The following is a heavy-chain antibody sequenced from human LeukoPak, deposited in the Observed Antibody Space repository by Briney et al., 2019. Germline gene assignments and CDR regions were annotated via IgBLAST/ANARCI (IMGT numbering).Heavy chain of an antibody. CDR2: ISSNGGST. D-gene: IGHD3-10*01. CDR3: ARSPSMARGVIGNWFDP. CDR1: GFTFSSYA. Sequence: GGSLRLSCAASGFTFSSYAMHWVRQAPGKGLEYVSAISSNGGSTYYANSVKGRFTISRDNSKNTLYLQMGSLRAEDMAVYYCARSPSMARGVIGNWFDPWGQGTLVTVSS. J-gene: IGHJ5*02. V-gene: IGHV3-64*01.